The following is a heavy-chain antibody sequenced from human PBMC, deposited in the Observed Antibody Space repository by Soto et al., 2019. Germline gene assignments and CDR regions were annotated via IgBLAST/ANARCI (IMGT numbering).Heavy chain of an antibody. V-gene: IGHV1-18*01. CDR1: GYTFIRYG. CDR2: ISPYNDQT. Sequence: QVQLVQTAYKVMKPGASVKVSCKASGYTFIRYGITWVRQAPGQKLAWMGWISPYNDQTIYAQKLQGRVTMTADTSTRTVYMQLRSLKSDDTAVYYCARGGYYDNVWGKLSHYGLDVWGQGTSVTVSS. CDR3: ARGGYYDNVWGKLSHYGLDV. D-gene: IGHD3-16*01. J-gene: IGHJ6*02.